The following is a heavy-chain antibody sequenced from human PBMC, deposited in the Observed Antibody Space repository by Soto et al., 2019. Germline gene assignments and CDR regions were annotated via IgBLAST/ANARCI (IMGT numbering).Heavy chain of an antibody. CDR2: IFYSGST. V-gene: IGHV4-39*07. D-gene: IGHD3-9*01. J-gene: IGHJ5*02. CDR1: GGSISSSSYY. Sequence: SETLSLTCTVSGGSISSSSYYWGWIRQPPGKGLEWIGSIFYSGSTYYNPSLKSRVTISVDTSKNQFSLKLSSVTAADTAVYYCARGHTLRYFDWLSPYNWFDPWGQGTLVTVSS. CDR3: ARGHTLRYFDWLSPYNWFDP.